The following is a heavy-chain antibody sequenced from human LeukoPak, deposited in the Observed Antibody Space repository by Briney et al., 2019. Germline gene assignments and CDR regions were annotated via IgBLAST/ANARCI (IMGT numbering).Heavy chain of an antibody. J-gene: IGHJ4*01. V-gene: IGHV3-23*01. CDR1: GFIFSSYA. D-gene: IGHD2-15*01. CDR2: ISGSGGST. Sequence: GGSLRLSCAASGFIFSSYAMSWVRQAPGKGLEWVSAISGSGGSTYYADSVKGRFTISRDNSKNTLYLQMNSLRAEDTAVYYCAKDPYCSGGSCYSTYYYDSSGYHTSDYWGQGTLVTVSS. CDR3: AKDPYCSGGSCYSTYYYDSSGYHTSDY.